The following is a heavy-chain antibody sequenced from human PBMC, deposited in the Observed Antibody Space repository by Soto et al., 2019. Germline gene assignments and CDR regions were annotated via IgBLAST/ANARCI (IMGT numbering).Heavy chain of an antibody. Sequence: QVQLVQSGAEVRKPGSSVKVSCKASGGTFSRHAISWVRQAPGQGLEWTAGIIPIFGTANHAQKFQGRVTIIADESTSTVYMELSSLRSEDTAMYYCARGWGYDSNDYYYAYWGQGTLVIVSS. CDR3: ARGWGYDSNDYYYAY. D-gene: IGHD3-22*01. V-gene: IGHV1-69*01. CDR2: IIPIFGTA. CDR1: GGTFSRHA. J-gene: IGHJ4*02.